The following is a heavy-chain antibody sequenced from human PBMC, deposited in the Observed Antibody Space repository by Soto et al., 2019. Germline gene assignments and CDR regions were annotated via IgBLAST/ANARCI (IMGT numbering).Heavy chain of an antibody. CDR2: IIPSFGTA. CDR3: ARDPVDIVATIPSYYYYGMDV. J-gene: IGHJ6*02. CDR1: GGTFSSYA. Sequence: QVQLVQSGAEVKKPGSSVKVSCKASGGTFSSYAISWVRQAPGQGLEWMGGIIPSFGTANYAQKFQGRVTITADESTSTDYMELSSLRSEDTAVYYCARDPVDIVATIPSYYYYGMDVWGQGTTVTVSS. D-gene: IGHD5-12*01. V-gene: IGHV1-69*12.